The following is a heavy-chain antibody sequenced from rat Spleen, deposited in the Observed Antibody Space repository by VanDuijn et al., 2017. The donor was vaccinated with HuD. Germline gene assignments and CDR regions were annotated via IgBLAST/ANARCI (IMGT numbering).Heavy chain of an antibody. Sequence: EVQLVESDGGLVQPGRSLKLSCAASGFTFSDYYMAWVRQAPTKGLEWVATISYDGSNTNYRDSVKGRFTISRDDAKSTLYLQMDSLRSDDTATYYCTTGAQPRDWGQGVMVTVSS. J-gene: IGHJ2*01. CDR1: GFTFSDYY. CDR2: ISYDGSNT. CDR3: TTGAQPRD. D-gene: IGHD1-10*01. V-gene: IGHV5-29*01.